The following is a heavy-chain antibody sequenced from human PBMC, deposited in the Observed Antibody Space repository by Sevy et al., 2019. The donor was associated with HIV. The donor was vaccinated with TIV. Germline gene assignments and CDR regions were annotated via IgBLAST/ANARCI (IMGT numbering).Heavy chain of an antibody. D-gene: IGHD4-17*01. J-gene: IGHJ4*02. CDR1: GFTFSNYA. V-gene: IGHV3-30*04. Sequence: GGSLRLSCAASGFTFSNYAMHWVRQAPGKGLEWVAFISYDGRNKYYADSVEGRFTISRDSSKSTLYLQMNSPRAEDTAVYFCAKDRYGDTAFGDYWGQGSLVTVSS. CDR2: ISYDGRNK. CDR3: AKDRYGDTAFGDY.